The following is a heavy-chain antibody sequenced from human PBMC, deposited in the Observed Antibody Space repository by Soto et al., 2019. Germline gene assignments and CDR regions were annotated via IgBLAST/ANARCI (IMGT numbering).Heavy chain of an antibody. V-gene: IGHV4-39*01. J-gene: IGHJ4*02. CDR2: IYYSGST. CDR3: ARLSSGHLVDY. Sequence: QLQLQESGPGLVKPSETLSLTCTVSGGSISSSSYYWGWIRQPPGKGLEWIGSIYYSGSTYYNPSLKSRVTISVDTSKNQFSLKLSSVTAADTAVYYCARLSSGHLVDYWGQGTLVTVSS. CDR1: GGSISSSSYY.